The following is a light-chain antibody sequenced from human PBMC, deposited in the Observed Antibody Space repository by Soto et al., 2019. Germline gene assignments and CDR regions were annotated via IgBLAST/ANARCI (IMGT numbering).Light chain of an antibody. CDR3: QTWGTGVV. J-gene: IGLJ2*01. Sequence: QLVLTQSPSASASLGASVKLTCTLSSGHSSYAIAWHQQQPEKGPRYLMKLNSDGSHSKGDGIPDRFSGSGSGAERYLTISSLQSEDEADYYCQTWGTGVVFGGGTKVTVL. CDR2: LNSDGSH. CDR1: SGHSSYA. V-gene: IGLV4-69*01.